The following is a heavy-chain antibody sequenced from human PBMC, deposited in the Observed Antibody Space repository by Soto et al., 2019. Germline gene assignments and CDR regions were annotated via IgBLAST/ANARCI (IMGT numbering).Heavy chain of an antibody. CDR3: ARSTYSSTVTPLDY. Sequence: QVQLQESGPGLVKPSETLSLTCTVSGGSISSYYWSWIRQPPGKGLEWIGYIYYSGSTIYNPSLKSRVTISVDTSKNQFSLKLSSVTAADTAVYYCARSTYSSTVTPLDYWGQGTLVTVSS. D-gene: IGHD4-17*01. CDR2: IYYSGST. J-gene: IGHJ4*02. V-gene: IGHV4-59*01. CDR1: GGSISSYY.